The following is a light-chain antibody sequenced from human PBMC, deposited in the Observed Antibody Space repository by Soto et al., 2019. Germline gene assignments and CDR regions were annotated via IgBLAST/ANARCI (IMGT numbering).Light chain of an antibody. J-gene: IGKJ4*01. CDR1: QSVSSSY. Sequence: EIVLTQSPGTLSLSPREKATLSCRASQSVSSSYLAWYQQKPGQAPRLLIYGASSRAAGIPDRFSGSGSGTDFTLTISRLEPEDFAVYYCQQTGTFGGGTKVDIK. CDR3: QQTGT. V-gene: IGKV3-20*01. CDR2: GAS.